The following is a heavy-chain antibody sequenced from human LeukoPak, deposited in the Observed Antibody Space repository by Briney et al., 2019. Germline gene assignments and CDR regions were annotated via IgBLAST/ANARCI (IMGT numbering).Heavy chain of an antibody. CDR1: GDSVSSNSAA. D-gene: IGHD3-3*01. CDR3: ARDHRPSYYDFWSGYYYYYYGMDV. V-gene: IGHV6-1*01. CDR2: TYYRSKWYN. J-gene: IGHJ6*02. Sequence: SQTLSLTCAISGDSVSSNSAAWNWIRQSPSRGLEWLGRTYYRSKWYNDYAVSVKSRITIDPDTSKNQFSLQLNSVTPEDTAVYYCARDHRPSYYDFWSGYYYYYYGMDVWGQGTAVTVSS.